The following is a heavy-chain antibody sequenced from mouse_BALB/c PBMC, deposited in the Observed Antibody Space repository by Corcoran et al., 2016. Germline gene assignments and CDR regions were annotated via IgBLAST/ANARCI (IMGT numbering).Heavy chain of an antibody. V-gene: IGHV14-3*02. J-gene: IGHJ1*01. CDR3: ARWDGYFDV. D-gene: IGHD4-1*01. CDR1: GFNIKDTY. CDR2: IDPANGNT. Sequence: EVQLQQSGAELVKPGASVQLSCTASGFNIKDTYMHWVKQRPEQGLEWIGRIDPANGNTKYDPKFQGKATITADTSSNTAYLQLSSLTSEDTAVYYCARWDGYFDVWGAGTTVTVSS.